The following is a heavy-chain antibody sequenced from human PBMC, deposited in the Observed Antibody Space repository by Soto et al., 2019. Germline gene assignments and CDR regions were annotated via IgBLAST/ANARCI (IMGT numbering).Heavy chain of an antibody. CDR3: ARQDGVRVVVAATRVGYFDY. V-gene: IGHV4-39*01. D-gene: IGHD2-15*01. CDR2: IYYSGST. CDR1: GGSISSSSYY. J-gene: IGHJ4*02. Sequence: PSETLSLTCTVSGGSISSSSYYWGWIRQPPGKGLEWIGGIYYSGSTYYNPSLKSRVTISVDTSKNQFSLKLSSVTAADTAVYYCARQDGVRVVVAATRVGYFDYWGQGTLVTVSS.